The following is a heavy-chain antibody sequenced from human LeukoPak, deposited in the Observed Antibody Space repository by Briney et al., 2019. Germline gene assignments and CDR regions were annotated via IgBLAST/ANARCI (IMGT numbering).Heavy chain of an antibody. CDR3: ARGLYSSSWYLPSYNWFDP. D-gene: IGHD6-13*01. CDR2: ISSNSSYI. V-gene: IGHV3-21*01. CDR1: GFTFSSYS. Sequence: GGSLRLSFAASGFTFSSYSMKWVRPAPGKGLEWGSSISSNSSYIYYADPVKGRFTISRDNAKNSLYLQMNSLRAEDTAVYYCARGLYSSSWYLPSYNWFDPWGQGTLVTVSS. J-gene: IGHJ5*02.